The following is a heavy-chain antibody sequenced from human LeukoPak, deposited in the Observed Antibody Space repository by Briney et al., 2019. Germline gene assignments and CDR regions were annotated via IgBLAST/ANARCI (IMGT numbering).Heavy chain of an antibody. CDR2: IYYSGSP. V-gene: IGHV4-59*01. J-gene: IGHJ3*01. CDR3: AGDVMSTALDAFDV. CDR1: GGSISSYY. Sequence: SETLSLTCTVSGGSISSYYWGWIRQPPGKGLEWLGSIYYSGSPTYNPSLKSRVTISVDTSKNQFSLQLSSVTAADTAVYYCAGDVMSTALDAFDVWGQGTMVTVSS. D-gene: IGHD1-1*01.